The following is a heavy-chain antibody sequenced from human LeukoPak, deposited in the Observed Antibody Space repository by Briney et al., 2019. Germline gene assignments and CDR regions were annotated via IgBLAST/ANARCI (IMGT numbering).Heavy chain of an antibody. D-gene: IGHD3-16*01. CDR1: GFTFDDYA. CDR2: ISWNSGSI. J-gene: IGHJ4*02. CDR3: ATGGIHPRWFDY. Sequence: GRSLRLSCAASGFTFDDYAMHWVRQAPGKGLEWVSGISWNSGSIGYADSVKGRFTISRDNAKNSLYLQMNSLRAEDTALYYCATGGIHPRWFDYWGQGTLVTVSS. V-gene: IGHV3-9*01.